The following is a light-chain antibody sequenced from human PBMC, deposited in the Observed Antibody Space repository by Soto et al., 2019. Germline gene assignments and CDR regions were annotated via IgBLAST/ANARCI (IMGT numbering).Light chain of an antibody. CDR2: DAS. V-gene: IGKV1-5*01. Sequence: DIQMTQSPSTLSASGGDRVTITCRASQSISSWLAWYQQKPGKAPKLLIYDASSLESGVPSRFSGSGSGTDFTLTISSLQPDDFAAYYCQQYNYYPYTFGQGTKLEIK. CDR1: QSISSW. J-gene: IGKJ2*01. CDR3: QQYNYYPYT.